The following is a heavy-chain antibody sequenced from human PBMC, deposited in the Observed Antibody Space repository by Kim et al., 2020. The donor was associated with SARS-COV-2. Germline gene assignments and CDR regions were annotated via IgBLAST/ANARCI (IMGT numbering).Heavy chain of an antibody. J-gene: IGHJ6*02. D-gene: IGHD3-16*01. CDR2: ISYEGINK. V-gene: IGHV3-30*03. Sequence: GGSLRLSCAASGFNFNNFGMHWVRQAPGKGLEWVALISYEGINKYYADSLKGRFTISRDSSKNTLYLQMDSLRPEDTAVYFCARDNSFFRNTFGGDSGDRDVWGQGTTVTVSS. CDR3: ARDNSFFRNTFGGDSGDRDV. CDR1: GFNFNNFG.